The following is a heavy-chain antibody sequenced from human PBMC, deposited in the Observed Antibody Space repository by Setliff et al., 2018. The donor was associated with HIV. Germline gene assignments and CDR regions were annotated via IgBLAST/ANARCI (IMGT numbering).Heavy chain of an antibody. J-gene: IGHJ6*03. CDR3: ARGGGTTLNYYYYYYMDV. V-gene: IGHV4-59*08. D-gene: IGHD1-1*01. CDR1: GGSISSYY. CDR2: VFYSGSA. Sequence: SETLSLTCTVSGGSISSYYWNWIRQSPGKGLEWIGCVFYSGSANYNPSLKSRVTISLDTSKNQFSLKLSSVTAADTAVYYCARGGGTTLNYYYYYYMDVWGKGTTVTVSS.